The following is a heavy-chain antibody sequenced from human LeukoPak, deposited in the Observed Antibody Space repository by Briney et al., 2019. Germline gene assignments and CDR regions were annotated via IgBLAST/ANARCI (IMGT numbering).Heavy chain of an antibody. J-gene: IGHJ4*02. Sequence: PSETLSLTCTVSGGSISSYYWSWTRQPAGKGLEWIGRIYTSGSTNYNPSLKSRVTMSVDTSKNQFSLKLSSVTAAGTAVYYCARSSESYDSSGYYSYYFDYWGQGTLVTVSS. D-gene: IGHD3-22*01. CDR2: IYTSGST. CDR1: GGSISSYY. CDR3: ARSSESYDSSGYYSYYFDY. V-gene: IGHV4-4*07.